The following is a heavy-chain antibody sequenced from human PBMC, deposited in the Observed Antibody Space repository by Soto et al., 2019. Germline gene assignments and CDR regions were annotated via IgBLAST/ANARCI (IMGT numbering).Heavy chain of an antibody. V-gene: IGHV3-11*01. CDR2: ISATGTSE. D-gene: IGHD4-17*01. Sequence: PGGSLRLSCEASVFTFSDYFMIWIRQAPGKGLEWVSYISATGTSEYYVDSVKGRFTISRDNARNSLYVEMNSLRAEDTAVYYCARAFAPTVWYSYDVWGQGTTVTVSS. J-gene: IGHJ3*01. CDR1: VFTFSDYF. CDR3: ARAFAPTVWYSYDV.